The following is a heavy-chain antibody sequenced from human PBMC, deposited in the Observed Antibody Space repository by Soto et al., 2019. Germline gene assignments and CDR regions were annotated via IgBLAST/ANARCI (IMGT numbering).Heavy chain of an antibody. Sequence: QVHLVESGGGVVQPGRSLRLSCVASRFTFSSYGLHWVRQAPGKGLEWVAVISYDGSNSYYADSVKGRFTISRDNSKNTLYLQMNSLKAEDTAVYYCAKDQAYSSNWPSGPFNHWGQGTLISVSS. J-gene: IGHJ4*02. CDR1: RFTFSSYG. CDR3: AKDQAYSSNWPSGPFNH. D-gene: IGHD6-13*01. V-gene: IGHV3-30*18. CDR2: ISYDGSNS.